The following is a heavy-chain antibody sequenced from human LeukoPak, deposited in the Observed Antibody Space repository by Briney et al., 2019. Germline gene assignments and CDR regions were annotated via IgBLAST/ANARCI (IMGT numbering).Heavy chain of an antibody. J-gene: IGHJ3*02. CDR3: ARKGNGAYYDFWSGYYDADAFDI. CDR1: GGSISSYY. CDR2: IYYSGST. D-gene: IGHD3-3*01. V-gene: IGHV4-59*01. Sequence: SETLSLTCTVSGGSISSYYWSWIRQPPGKGLEWIGYIYYSGSTNYNPSLKSRVTISVDTSKNQFSLKLSSVTAADTAVYYCARKGNGAYYDFWSGYYDADAFDIWGQGTMVTVSS.